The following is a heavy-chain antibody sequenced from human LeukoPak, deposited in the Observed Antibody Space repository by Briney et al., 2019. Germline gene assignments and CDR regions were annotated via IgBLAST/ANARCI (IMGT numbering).Heavy chain of an antibody. CDR1: GGSIRAYY. Sequence: PSETLSLTCTISGGSIRAYYWTWIRQPPGKGLEWIAYVYYSGNANYNPSLKSRVTISVDTSKNQFSLKLSSVTAADTAVYYFARVGSGSFDYWGQGTLVAVSS. D-gene: IGHD1-26*01. CDR3: ARVGSGSFDY. CDR2: VYYSGNA. J-gene: IGHJ4*02. V-gene: IGHV4-59*01.